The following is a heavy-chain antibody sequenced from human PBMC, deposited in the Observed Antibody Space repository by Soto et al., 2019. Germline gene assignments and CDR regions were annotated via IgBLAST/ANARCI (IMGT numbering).Heavy chain of an antibody. V-gene: IGHV3-33*01. Sequence: QVQLVESGGGVVQPGRSLRLSCATSGFTFTSYGMHWVRQAPGKGLEWVAVIWSDGSSKYYADSVKGRFTISRDNSKNTLYLQMNSLTAEDTAVYYCARGEGSSSLDCWGQGTLVTVSS. CDR2: IWSDGSSK. D-gene: IGHD6-13*01. CDR3: ARGEGSSSLDC. CDR1: GFTFTSYG. J-gene: IGHJ4*02.